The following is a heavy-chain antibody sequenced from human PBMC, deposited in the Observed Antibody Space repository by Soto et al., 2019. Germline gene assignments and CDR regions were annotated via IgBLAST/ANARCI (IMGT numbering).Heavy chain of an antibody. V-gene: IGHV3-64*01. J-gene: IGHJ6*03. CDR3: ARDPRSEAVAGKESTGKKYYNYYYMDV. CDR2: ISSNGDST. D-gene: IGHD6-19*01. Sequence: GGSLRLSCAASGFTFSSYTMHWVRQAPGRGLEYVSAISSNGDSTYYANSVKDRFSIFRDNSKNTLYLQMGSLRADDKAVYHCARDPRSEAVAGKESTGKKYYNYYYMDVWGKGTTVTVSS. CDR1: GFTFSSYT.